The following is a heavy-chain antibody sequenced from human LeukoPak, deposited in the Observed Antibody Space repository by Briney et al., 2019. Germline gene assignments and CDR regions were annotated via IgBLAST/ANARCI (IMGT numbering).Heavy chain of an antibody. D-gene: IGHD5-24*01. CDR2: INPSGGST. J-gene: IGHJ4*02. Sequence: VASVKVSWKASGYTFTSYYMHWVRQAPGQGLEWMGIINPSGGSTSYAQKFQGRVTITADESTSTAYMELSSLRSEDTAVYYCARWLQSDYFDYWGRGTLVTVSS. CDR1: GYTFTSYY. CDR3: ARWLQSDYFDY. V-gene: IGHV1-46*01.